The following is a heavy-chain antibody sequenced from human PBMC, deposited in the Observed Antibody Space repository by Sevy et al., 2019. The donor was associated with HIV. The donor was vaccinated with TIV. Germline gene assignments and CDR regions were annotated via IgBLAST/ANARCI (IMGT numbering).Heavy chain of an antibody. J-gene: IGHJ4*02. D-gene: IGHD2-15*01. CDR2: INWNGGST. CDR1: GFTLDDYG. Sequence: GGSLRLSCAASGFTLDDYGMSWVRQAPGKGLEWVSGINWNGGSTGYADSVKGRFTISRDNAKNSLYLQMNSLRAEDTALYYCARVGSKQIPRWYFDYWGQGTLVTVSS. V-gene: IGHV3-20*04. CDR3: ARVGSKQIPRWYFDY.